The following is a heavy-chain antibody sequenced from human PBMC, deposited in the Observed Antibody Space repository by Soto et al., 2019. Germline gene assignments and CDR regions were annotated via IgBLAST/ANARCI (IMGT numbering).Heavy chain of an antibody. V-gene: IGHV3-48*01. CDR1: GFTFSSYS. CDR2: ISSSSSTI. CDR3: AGGLYGNPREEFQD. Sequence: PGGSLRLSCAASGFTFSSYSMNWVRQAPGKGLEWVSYISSSSSTIYYADSVKGRFTISRDNAKNSLYLQMNSLRAEDTAAYYWAGGLYGNPREEFQDWGQGSLVTVSS. J-gene: IGHJ1*01. D-gene: IGHD4-17*01.